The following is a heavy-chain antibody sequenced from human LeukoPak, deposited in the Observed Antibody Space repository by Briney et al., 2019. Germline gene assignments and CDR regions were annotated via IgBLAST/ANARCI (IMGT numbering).Heavy chain of an antibody. D-gene: IGHD4-17*01. CDR2: IYYSGST. V-gene: IGHV4-59*01. CDR3: ARSITSTGTGDY. CDR1: GGSISGYY. J-gene: IGHJ4*02. Sequence: SETLSLTCTVSGGSISGYYWTWIRQPPGKGLEWIGYIYYSGSTNYNPSLKSRVTISVDTSKNQFSLKLSSVTAADTAVYYCARSITSTGTGDYWGQGTLVTVSS.